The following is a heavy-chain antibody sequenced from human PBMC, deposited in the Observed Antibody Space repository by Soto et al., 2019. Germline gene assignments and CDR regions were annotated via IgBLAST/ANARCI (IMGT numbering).Heavy chain of an antibody. J-gene: IGHJ4*02. V-gene: IGHV3-30*18. CDR3: AKEGRAAADEYYFDY. CDR1: GFTFSSYG. D-gene: IGHD6-13*01. Sequence: QVQLVESGGGVVQPGRSLRLSCAASGFTFSSYGMHWVRQAPGKGLEWVAVISYDGSNKYYADSVKGRFTISRDNSKNTLYLQMNSLRAEDTAVYYCAKEGRAAADEYYFDYWGQGTLVTVSS. CDR2: ISYDGSNK.